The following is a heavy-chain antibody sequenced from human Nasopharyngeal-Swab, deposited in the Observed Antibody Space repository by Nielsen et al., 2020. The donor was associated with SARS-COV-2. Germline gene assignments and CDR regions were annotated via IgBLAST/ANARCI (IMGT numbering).Heavy chain of an antibody. D-gene: IGHD6-19*01. J-gene: IGHJ4*02. Sequence: WIRQPPGKGLEWIGYIYYSGSTNYNPSLRSRVTISVDTSKNQFSLKLSSVTVADTAVYYYARDMGESSGWPDPFDYWGQGTLVTVSS. CDR3: ARDMGESSGWPDPFDY. CDR2: IYYSGST. V-gene: IGHV4-59*01.